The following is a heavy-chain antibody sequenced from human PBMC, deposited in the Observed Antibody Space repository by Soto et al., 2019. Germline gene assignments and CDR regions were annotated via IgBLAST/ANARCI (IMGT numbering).Heavy chain of an antibody. J-gene: IGHJ5*02. V-gene: IGHV3-23*01. CDR3: TKEHSNYPDNWFDP. CDR1: GFSFSNYA. Sequence: EVQLLVSGGGSVQPGGSLRPSCAASGFSFSNYAMSWVRQAPGTGLEWVSAIDSGGGSTYYAASVKGRFSISRDNSMNTLYLQMNSLRAEDTAIYYCTKEHSNYPDNWFDPWGQGTLVTVSS. D-gene: IGHD4-4*01. CDR2: IDSGGGST.